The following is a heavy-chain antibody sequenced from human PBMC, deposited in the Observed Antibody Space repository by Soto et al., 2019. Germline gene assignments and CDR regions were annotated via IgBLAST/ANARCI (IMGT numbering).Heavy chain of an antibody. J-gene: IGHJ5*02. Sequence: SETLSLTCTVSCGSISSYYWSWIRQPPGKGLEWIGYIYYSGSTNYNPSLKSRVTISVDTSKNQFSLKLSSVTAADTAVYYCARDPTPWGQGTLVTVSS. V-gene: IGHV4-59*12. CDR3: ARDPTP. CDR2: IYYSGST. CDR1: CGSISSYY.